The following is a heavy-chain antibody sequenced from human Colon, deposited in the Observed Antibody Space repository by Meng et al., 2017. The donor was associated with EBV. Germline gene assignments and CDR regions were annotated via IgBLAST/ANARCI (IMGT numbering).Heavy chain of an antibody. V-gene: IGHV4-39*07. CDR2: ISYGGST. CDR3: ARGIQIWHEIDY. CDR1: GGSISSSSYS. Sequence: RLPESGPGLVKPSDPLSLPCTVSGGSISSSSYSCAWIRQPPGKGLEWIGGISYGGSTSYNPSLKSRVTISIDTSKNQFSLSLTSVTAADTAIYYCARGIQIWHEIDYWGQGTLVTVSS. J-gene: IGHJ4*02. D-gene: IGHD5-18*01.